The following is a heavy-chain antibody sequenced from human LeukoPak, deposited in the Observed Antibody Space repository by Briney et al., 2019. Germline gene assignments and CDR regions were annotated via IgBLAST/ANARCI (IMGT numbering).Heavy chain of an antibody. CDR1: GGSISSGGYY. V-gene: IGHV4-31*03. CDR3: AGIDDSRGWLRRLWHFDL. CDR2: IYYSGST. J-gene: IGHJ2*01. D-gene: IGHD6-19*01. Sequence: PSETLSLTCTVSGGSISSGGYYWSWIRQHPGKGLEWIGYIYYSGSTYYNPSLKTRVTISVDTSKNQFSLNLSSVTAADTAVYYCAGIDDSRGWLRRLWHFDLWGRGTLVTVSS.